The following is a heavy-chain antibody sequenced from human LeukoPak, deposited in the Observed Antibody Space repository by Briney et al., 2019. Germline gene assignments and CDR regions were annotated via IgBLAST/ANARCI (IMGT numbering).Heavy chain of an antibody. Sequence: PGGSLRLSCAASGFTFSSYSMNWVRQAPGKGLEWVSSISSSSSYIYYADSVKGRFTISRDNSKNTLYLQMNSLRAEDTAVYYCASLPYSGSYYRKGFDYWGQGTLVTVSS. CDR1: GFTFSSYS. V-gene: IGHV3-21*04. CDR2: ISSSSSYI. D-gene: IGHD1-26*01. CDR3: ASLPYSGSYYRKGFDY. J-gene: IGHJ4*02.